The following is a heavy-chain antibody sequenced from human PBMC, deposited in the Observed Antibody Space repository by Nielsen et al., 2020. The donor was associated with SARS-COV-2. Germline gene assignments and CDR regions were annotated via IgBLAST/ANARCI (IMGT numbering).Heavy chain of an antibody. CDR1: GFTFSSYA. CDR3: AKDIEQWLLVDGYRRIDP. V-gene: IGHV3-23*01. CDR2: ISGSGGST. J-gene: IGHJ5*02. D-gene: IGHD6-19*01. Sequence: GESLKISCAASGFTFSSYAMSWVRQAPGKGLEWVSAISGSGGSTYYADSVKGRFTISRDNAKNSLYLQMNSLRAEDTALYYCAKDIEQWLLVDGYRRIDPWGQGTLVTVSS.